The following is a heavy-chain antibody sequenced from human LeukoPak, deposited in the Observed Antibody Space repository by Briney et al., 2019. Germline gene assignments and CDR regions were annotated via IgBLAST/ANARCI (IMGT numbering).Heavy chain of an antibody. CDR1: GFTFSSYS. Sequence: PGGSLRLSCAASGFTFSSYSMNWVRQAPGKGLEWVSSISSSSSYIYYADSVKGRFTISRDNAKNSLYLQMNSLRAEDTAVYCCARVVGATYFDLWGRGTLVTVSS. CDR2: ISSSSSYI. CDR3: ARVVGATYFDL. V-gene: IGHV3-21*01. D-gene: IGHD1-26*01. J-gene: IGHJ2*01.